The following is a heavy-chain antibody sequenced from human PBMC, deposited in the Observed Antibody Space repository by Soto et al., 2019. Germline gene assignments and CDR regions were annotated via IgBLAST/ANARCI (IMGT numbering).Heavy chain of an antibody. Sequence: SVKVSCKASGGTFSSYAISWVRQAPGQGLEWMGGIIPIFGTANYAQKFQGRVTITADKSTSTAYMELSSLRSEDTAVYYCAREIAAAGTSPYFQHWGQGTLVTSPQ. D-gene: IGHD6-13*01. J-gene: IGHJ1*01. V-gene: IGHV1-69*06. CDR3: AREIAAAGTSPYFQH. CDR2: IIPIFGTA. CDR1: GGTFSSYA.